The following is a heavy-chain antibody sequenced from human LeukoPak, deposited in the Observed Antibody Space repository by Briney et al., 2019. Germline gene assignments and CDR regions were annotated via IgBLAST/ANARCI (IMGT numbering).Heavy chain of an antibody. J-gene: IGHJ4*02. CDR2: ISYDGGNK. D-gene: IGHD5-24*01. Sequence: GGSLRLSCAASGFTFSSYGMHWVRQAPGKGLEWVAVISYDGGNKYYADSVKGRFTISRDNAKNSLDLQMDSLRAEDTAVYYCARGRDGYNGDYWGQGTLVTVSS. CDR1: GFTFSSYG. CDR3: ARGRDGYNGDY. V-gene: IGHV3-30*03.